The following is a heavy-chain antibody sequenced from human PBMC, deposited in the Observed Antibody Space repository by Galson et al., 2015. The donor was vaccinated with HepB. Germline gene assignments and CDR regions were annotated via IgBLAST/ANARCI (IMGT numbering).Heavy chain of an antibody. CDR1: GGSISSGGYY. J-gene: IGHJ1*01. CDR3: ARGRTSGSGTMPTFQH. CDR2: IYYSGST. V-gene: IGHV4-31*03. D-gene: IGHD2-2*01. Sequence: TLSLTCTVSGGSISSGGYYWSWIRQHPGKGLEWIGYIYYSGSTYYNPSLKSRVTISVDTSKNQFSLKLSSVTAADTAVYYCARGRTSGSGTMPTFQHWGQGTLVTVSS.